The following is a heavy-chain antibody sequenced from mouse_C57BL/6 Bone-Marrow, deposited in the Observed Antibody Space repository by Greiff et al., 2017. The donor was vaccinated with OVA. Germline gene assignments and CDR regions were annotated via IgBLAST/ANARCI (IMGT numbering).Heavy chain of an antibody. J-gene: IGHJ3*01. CDR1: GFTFSSYA. D-gene: IGHD2-4*01. CDR2: ISSGGDYI. V-gene: IGHV5-9-1*02. Sequence: EVQLQESGEGLVKPGGSLKLSCAASGFTFSSYAMSWVRQTPEKRLEWVAYISSGGDYIYYADTVKGRFTISRDNARNTLYLQMSSLKSEDTAMYYCTRAHYDYDLFAYWGQGTLVTVSA. CDR3: TRAHYDYDLFAY.